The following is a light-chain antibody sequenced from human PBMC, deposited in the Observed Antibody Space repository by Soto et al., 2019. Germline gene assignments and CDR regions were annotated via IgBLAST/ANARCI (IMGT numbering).Light chain of an antibody. CDR1: QSIRSSN. Sequence: EIVLTQSPGTLSLSPGESATLSCRASQSIRSSNLAWYQQKPGRAPRLLIYGASSRATGIPDKFSGSGSGTDFTLTISRLEPEDFAVYYCQQYCSSPRTFGQGTRVEVK. CDR2: GAS. V-gene: IGKV3-20*01. CDR3: QQYCSSPRT. J-gene: IGKJ1*01.